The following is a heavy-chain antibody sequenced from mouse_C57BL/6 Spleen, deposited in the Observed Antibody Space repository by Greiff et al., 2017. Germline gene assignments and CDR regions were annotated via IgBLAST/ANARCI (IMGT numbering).Heavy chain of an antibody. J-gene: IGHJ4*01. Sequence: EVKLMESEGGLVQPGSSMKLSCTASGFTFSDYYMAWVRQVPEKGLEWVANINYDGSSTYYLDSLKSRFIISRDNAKNILYLQMSSLKSEDTATYYCAREGYYYGSNAMDYWGQGTSVTVSS. D-gene: IGHD1-1*01. CDR2: INYDGSST. V-gene: IGHV5-16*01. CDR1: GFTFSDYY. CDR3: AREGYYYGSNAMDY.